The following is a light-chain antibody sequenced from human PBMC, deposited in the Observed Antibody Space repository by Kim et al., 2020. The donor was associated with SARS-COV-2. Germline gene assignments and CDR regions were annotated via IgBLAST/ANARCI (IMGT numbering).Light chain of an antibody. CDR3: NSRDSSGNHAV. V-gene: IGLV3-19*01. Sequence: SSELTQDPAVSVALGQTVRITCQGDSLRSYYASWYQQKPGQAPVLVIYGTNNRPSGIPDRFSGSSSGNTASLTITGAQAEDEADYYCNSRDSSGNHAVFGGGTQLTVL. CDR1: SLRSYY. J-gene: IGLJ7*01. CDR2: GTN.